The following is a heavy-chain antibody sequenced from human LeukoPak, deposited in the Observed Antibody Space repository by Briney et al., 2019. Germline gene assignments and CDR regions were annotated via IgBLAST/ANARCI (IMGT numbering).Heavy chain of an antibody. J-gene: IGHJ4*02. CDR3: ARATAADTAMIYFDY. CDR2: ISSSGNII. D-gene: IGHD5-18*01. CDR1: GFTFSDYY. Sequence: GGSLRLSCAASGFTFSDYYMSWIRQAPGKGLEWVSYISSSGNIIYSADSVKGRFTISRDNAKNSLYLQVNSLRAEDTAVYYCARATAADTAMIYFDYWGQGTLVTVSS. V-gene: IGHV3-11*01.